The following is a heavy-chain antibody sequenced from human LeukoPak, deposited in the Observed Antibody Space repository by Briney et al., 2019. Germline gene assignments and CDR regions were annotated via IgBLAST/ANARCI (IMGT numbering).Heavy chain of an antibody. J-gene: IGHJ4*02. CDR1: GFTVSSNY. D-gene: IGHD3-10*01. CDR2: ISGSGGST. V-gene: IGHV3-23*01. Sequence: PGGSLRLSCAASGFTVSSNYMSWVRQAPGKGLEWVSAISGSGGSTYYADSVKGRFTISRDNSKNTLYLQMNSLRAEDTAVYYCAKSEHGGLITLLFDYWGQGTLVTVSP. CDR3: AKSEHGGLITLLFDY.